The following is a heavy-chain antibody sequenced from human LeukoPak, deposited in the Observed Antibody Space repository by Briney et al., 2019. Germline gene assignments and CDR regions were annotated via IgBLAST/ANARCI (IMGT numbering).Heavy chain of an antibody. D-gene: IGHD3-22*01. J-gene: IGHJ5*02. CDR1: GGSISSYY. CDR2: IYYSGST. CDR3: ARDRNYYDSSGYYQGWFDP. Sequence: NASETLSLTCTVSGGSISSYYWSWIRQPPGKGLEWIGYIYYSGSTNYNPSLKSRVTISVDTSKNQFSLKLSSVTAADTAVYYCARDRNYYDSSGYYQGWFDPWGQGTLVTVSS. V-gene: IGHV4-59*01.